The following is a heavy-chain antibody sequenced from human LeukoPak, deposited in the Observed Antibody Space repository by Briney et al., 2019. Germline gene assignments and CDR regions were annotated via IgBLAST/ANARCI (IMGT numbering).Heavy chain of an antibody. CDR2: IYYRGST. D-gene: IGHD4-17*01. Sequence: PSETLSLTCTVSGGSINNYYWSWIRQPPGKGLEWIGYIYYRGSTNYDPSLKSRVTFSVDTSKNQFSLKLNSVTAADTAVYYCARGGDYGDLRYFDYWGQGTLVTVSS. J-gene: IGHJ4*02. CDR3: ARGGDYGDLRYFDY. V-gene: IGHV4-59*01. CDR1: GGSINNYY.